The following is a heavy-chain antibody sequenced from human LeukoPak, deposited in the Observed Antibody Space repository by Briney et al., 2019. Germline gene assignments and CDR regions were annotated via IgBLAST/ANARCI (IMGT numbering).Heavy chain of an antibody. V-gene: IGHV3-30*01. J-gene: IGHJ5*02. Sequence: PGGSLRLSCAASGFTFSSYAMHWVRQAPGKGLEWVAVISYDGSNKYYADSVKGRFTISTDNSKNTLYLQMNTLRAEDTAVYYCARNWFDPWGQGTLVTVSS. CDR3: ARNWFDP. CDR2: ISYDGSNK. CDR1: GFTFSSYA.